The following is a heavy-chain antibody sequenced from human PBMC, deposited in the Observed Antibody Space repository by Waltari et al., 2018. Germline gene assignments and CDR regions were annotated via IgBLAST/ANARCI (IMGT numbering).Heavy chain of an antibody. J-gene: IGHJ4*02. Sequence: QMQLVQSGAEVMKPGASVKVSCKASGFPFSRYHLHWVEPAPGQGLEWMGIIKSDSDGVSTIYAQRFQGRVTMTRDTSTSTAYMELSSLRSEDTAVYYCARESPHSYYFDYWGQGTLLTVSS. CDR1: GFPFSRYH. CDR2: IKSDSDGVST. CDR3: ARESPHSYYFDY. V-gene: IGHV1-46*01.